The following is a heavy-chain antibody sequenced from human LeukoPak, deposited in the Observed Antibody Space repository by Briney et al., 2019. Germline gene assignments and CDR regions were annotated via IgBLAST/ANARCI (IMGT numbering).Heavy chain of an antibody. D-gene: IGHD1-26*01. V-gene: IGHV1-8*03. CDR1: GYTFTSYD. CDR3: AREGISEKEDAFDI. J-gene: IGHJ3*02. CDR2: MNPNSGNT. Sequence: ASVKVSCKASGYTFTSYDINWVRQATGQGLEWMGWMNPNSGNTGYAQKFQGRVTITRNTSISTAYMELSSLRSEDTAVYYCAREGISEKEDAFDIWGQGTMVTVSS.